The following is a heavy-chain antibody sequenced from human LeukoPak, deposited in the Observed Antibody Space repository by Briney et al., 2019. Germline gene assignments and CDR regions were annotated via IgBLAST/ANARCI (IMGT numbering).Heavy chain of an antibody. CDR2: ISSSSSYI. J-gene: IGHJ4*02. CDR1: GFTFSSYS. D-gene: IGHD4-17*01. Sequence: PGRPLRLSCAASGFTFSSYSMNWVRQAPGKGLEWVSSISSSSSYIYYADSVKGRFTISRDNAKNSLYLQMNSLRAEDTAVYYCARTSDYGDLVDYWGQGTLVTVSS. CDR3: ARTSDYGDLVDY. V-gene: IGHV3-21*01.